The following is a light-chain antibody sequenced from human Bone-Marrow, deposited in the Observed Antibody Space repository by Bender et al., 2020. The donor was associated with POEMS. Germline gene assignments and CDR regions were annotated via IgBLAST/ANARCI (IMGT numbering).Light chain of an antibody. CDR2: EGS. V-gene: IGLV2-23*01. Sequence: QSALTQPASVSGSPGQSITISCTGTSSDVGNYNLVSWYQQHPGKVPKLMIYEGSERPSGVSNRFSGSKSGNTASLTISGLQAEDEGDYYCCSYAGSHVVFGGGTKLTVL. J-gene: IGLJ2*01. CDR3: CSYAGSHVV. CDR1: SSDVGNYNL.